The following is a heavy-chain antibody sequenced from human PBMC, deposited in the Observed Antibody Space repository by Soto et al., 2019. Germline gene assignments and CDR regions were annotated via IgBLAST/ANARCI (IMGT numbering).Heavy chain of an antibody. D-gene: IGHD5-18*01. CDR2: ISYDGGNK. J-gene: IGHJ4*02. CDR3: AKDWGGEGYSLASTIDN. CDR1: GLPFSRHG. Sequence: PGGSLRLSCAASGLPFSRHGMHWVRQAPGKGLEWVAVISYDGGNKYYADSVKGRFTISRDNSKNTLNLQMNSLRAEDTALYYCAKDWGGEGYSLASTIDNGGQGSLVAVS. V-gene: IGHV3-30*18.